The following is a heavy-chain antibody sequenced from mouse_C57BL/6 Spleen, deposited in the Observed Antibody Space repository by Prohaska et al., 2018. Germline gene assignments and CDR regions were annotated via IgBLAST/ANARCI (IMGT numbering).Heavy chain of an antibody. D-gene: IGHD2-4*01. J-gene: IGHJ4*01. Sequence: QVQLQQPGPELVKPGASVKLSCKASGYTFTSYWMHWVKQRPGQGLEWIGMIHPNSGSTNYNEKFKSKATLTVDKSSSRAYMQLSSLTSEDYAVYYCAKPPYYDYDYYAMDYWGQGTSVTVSS. CDR1: GYTFTSYW. CDR3: AKPPYYDYDYYAMDY. CDR2: IHPNSGST. V-gene: IGHV1-64*01.